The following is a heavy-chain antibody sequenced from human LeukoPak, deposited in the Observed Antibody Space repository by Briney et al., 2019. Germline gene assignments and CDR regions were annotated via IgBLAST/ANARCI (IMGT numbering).Heavy chain of an antibody. CDR2: ISGTGGWT. J-gene: IGHJ4*02. CDR3: AKTPYDSSGYQDY. V-gene: IGHV3-23*01. CDR1: GFTLTGYA. Sequence: GRSLRLSCAASGFTLTGYAMSWVRQAPGKGLEWVSGISGTGGWTYYADSVKGRFTISIDNSKNTLFLQMNSLRVEDTAVYYCAKTPYDSSGYQDYWGQGTRVTVSS. D-gene: IGHD3-22*01.